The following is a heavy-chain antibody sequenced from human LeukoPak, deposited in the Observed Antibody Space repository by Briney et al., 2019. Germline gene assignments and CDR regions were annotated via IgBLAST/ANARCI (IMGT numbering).Heavy chain of an antibody. Sequence: GGSLRLSCSASGLNFSRNWMTWVRQAPGKGLEWVANIKEDGSAKSYVDSVKGRFTISRDNAKNSLYLQMSSLRVEDTAVYYCARDYDYFSGHNLDAYDIWGQGTTVTVSS. CDR3: ARDYDYFSGHNLDAYDI. V-gene: IGHV3-7*01. CDR1: GLNFSRNW. CDR2: IKEDGSAK. D-gene: IGHD2-15*01. J-gene: IGHJ3*02.